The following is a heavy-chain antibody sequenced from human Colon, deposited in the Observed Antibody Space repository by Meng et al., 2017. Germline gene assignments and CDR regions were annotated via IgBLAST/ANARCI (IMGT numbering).Heavy chain of an antibody. Sequence: QVQLPESGPGLVRPSDTLSITCTVSGGSVTITGYYWSWIRQSPGKGLEWIGYIYYTGTTNYNPSIKSRVTISVDTSKNQFSLKLSSVTPADTAVYFCARDNLLTSGSRFCFDYWGQGALVTVSS. J-gene: IGHJ4*02. CDR2: IYYTGTT. CDR1: GGSVTITGYY. D-gene: IGHD6-19*01. V-gene: IGHV4-61*08. CDR3: ARDNLLTSGSRFCFDY.